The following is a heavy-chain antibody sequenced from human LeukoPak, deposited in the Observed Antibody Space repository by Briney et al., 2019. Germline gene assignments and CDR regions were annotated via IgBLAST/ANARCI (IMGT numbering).Heavy chain of an antibody. D-gene: IGHD4-17*01. CDR3: ASTSVDYGDYPIRYYYYYYMDV. V-gene: IGHV4-39*01. J-gene: IGHJ6*03. CDR1: GGSISSSSYY. Sequence: SETLSLTCTVSGGSISSSSYYWGWIRQPPGKGLEWIGRIYYSGITYYNPSLKSRVTISVDTSKNQFSLKLSSVTAADTAVYYCASTSVDYGDYPIRYYYYYYMDVWGKGTTVTVSS. CDR2: IYYSGIT.